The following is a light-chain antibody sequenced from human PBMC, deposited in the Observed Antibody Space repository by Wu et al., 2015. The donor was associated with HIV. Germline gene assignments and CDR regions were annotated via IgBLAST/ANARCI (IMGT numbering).Light chain of an antibody. Sequence: EIVLTQSPGTLSLSPGERAILSCRASQSVSSSYLAWYQQKPGQAPRLLIYGASSRATGIPARFSGSGFGTDFTLTISSLEPEDFAFYYCQHSGRWPITFGQGTRLEIK. V-gene: IGKV3-20*01. CDR3: QHSGRWPIT. CDR2: GAS. J-gene: IGKJ5*01. CDR1: QSVSSSY.